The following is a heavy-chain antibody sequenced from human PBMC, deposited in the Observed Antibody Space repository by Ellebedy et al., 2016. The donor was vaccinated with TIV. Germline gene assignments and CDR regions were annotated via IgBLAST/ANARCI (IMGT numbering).Heavy chain of an antibody. V-gene: IGHV4-30-2*01. CDR2: IYHSGSA. D-gene: IGHD3-16*01. Sequence: SGTLSLTXAVSGGSISSSGYSWSWLRQPPGKGLEWVGYIYHSGSASYNPSLKSRVTISVDRSKKQFSLKLSSVTGADTAVYYCAREVWGHWYFDLWGRGTLVTVSS. CDR1: GGSISSSGYS. J-gene: IGHJ2*01. CDR3: AREVWGHWYFDL.